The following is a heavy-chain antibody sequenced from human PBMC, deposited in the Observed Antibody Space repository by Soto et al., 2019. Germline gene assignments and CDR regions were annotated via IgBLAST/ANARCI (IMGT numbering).Heavy chain of an antibody. CDR3: ARNYYGSGSYAPWFDP. Sequence: ASVKVSCKASGYTFTSYGISWVRQAPGQGLEWMGWISAYNGNTYSAASVKGRFSISRDSSKNTVYLQMDRLRAEDTAVYYCARNYYGSGSYAPWFDPWGQGTLVTVSS. CDR1: GYTFTSYG. V-gene: IGHV1-18*01. J-gene: IGHJ5*02. D-gene: IGHD3-10*01. CDR2: ISAYNGNT.